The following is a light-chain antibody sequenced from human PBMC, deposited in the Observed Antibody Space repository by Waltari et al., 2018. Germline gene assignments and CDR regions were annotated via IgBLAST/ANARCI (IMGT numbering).Light chain of an antibody. CDR2: EGS. CDR1: SSDVGRYNL. J-gene: IGLJ2*01. CDR3: CSYAGSSTFVV. Sequence: QSALTQPASVSGSPGQSITISCTGTSSDVGRYNLVPWYQQHPGKAPKLMIYEGSKRPPGVSNRFSGSKSGNTASLTISGLQAEDEADYYCCSYAGSSTFVVFGGGTKLTVL. V-gene: IGLV2-23*03.